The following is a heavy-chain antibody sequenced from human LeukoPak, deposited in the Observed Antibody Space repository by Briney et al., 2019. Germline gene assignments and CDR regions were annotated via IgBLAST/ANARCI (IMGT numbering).Heavy chain of an antibody. J-gene: IGHJ4*02. CDR3: ARLRMGMGSVDY. CDR2: IYHSGST. Sequence: PSETLSLTCAVSGYSISSGYHWGWVRPPPGKGLEWIGSIYHSGSTYYNPSLKSRVTISVDTSKNQFSLKLSSVTAADTAVYYCARLRMGMGSVDYWGQGTLVTVSS. D-gene: IGHD7-27*01. V-gene: IGHV4-38-2*01. CDR1: GYSISSGYH.